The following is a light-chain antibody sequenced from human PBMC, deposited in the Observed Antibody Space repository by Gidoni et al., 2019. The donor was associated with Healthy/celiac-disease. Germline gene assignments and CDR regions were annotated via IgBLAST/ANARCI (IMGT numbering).Light chain of an antibody. CDR1: QSVSSIY. V-gene: IGKV3-20*01. J-gene: IGKJ1*01. Sequence: DIVLTQSPGTLSLSPGERATLSCRASQSVSSIYVAWYQQKPSQAPRLLIYGASSRATGIPDRFSGSGSGTDFTLTISRLDPEDFAVYYCQQYGSSPTWTFGQGTKVEIK. CDR2: GAS. CDR3: QQYGSSPTWT.